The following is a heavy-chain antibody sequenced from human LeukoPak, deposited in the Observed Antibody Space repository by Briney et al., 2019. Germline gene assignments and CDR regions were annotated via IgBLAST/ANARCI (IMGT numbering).Heavy chain of an antibody. CDR2: INPNSGGT. Sequence: GASVKVSCKASGYTFTGYYMHWVRQAPGQGLEWMGWINPNSGGTNYAQKFQGRVTMTRDTSISTAYMELSRLRSDDTAVYYCARLGRDIVVVPAAPHYHYYYYMDVWGKGTTVTVSS. V-gene: IGHV1-2*02. CDR1: GYTFTGYY. CDR3: ARLGRDIVVVPAAPHYHYYYYMDV. J-gene: IGHJ6*03. D-gene: IGHD2-2*01.